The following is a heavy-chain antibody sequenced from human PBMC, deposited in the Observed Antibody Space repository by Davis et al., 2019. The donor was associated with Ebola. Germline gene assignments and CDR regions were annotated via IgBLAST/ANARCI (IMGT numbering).Heavy chain of an antibody. CDR2: ISGSGGST. V-gene: IGHV3-23*01. J-gene: IGHJ6*02. Sequence: GGSLRLSCAASGFIFSNYEMNWVRQAPGKGLEWVSAISGSGGSTYYADSVKGRFTISRDNSKNTLYLQMNSLRAEDTAVYYCAKMYYDFWSGYNPPMDVWGQGTTVTVSS. D-gene: IGHD3-3*01. CDR1: GFIFSNYE. CDR3: AKMYYDFWSGYNPPMDV.